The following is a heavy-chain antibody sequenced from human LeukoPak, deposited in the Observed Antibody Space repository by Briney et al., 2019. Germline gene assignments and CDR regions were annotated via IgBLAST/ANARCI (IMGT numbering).Heavy chain of an antibody. J-gene: IGHJ4*02. V-gene: IGHV4-4*07. CDR1: SGSISPYY. CDR3: ARGVGTTNFDY. CDR2: IYTSGST. Sequence: SETLSLTCTVSSGSISPYYWSWIRQPAGKGLEWIGRIYTSGSTNYKPSLKSRVTISVDTSKNHFSLKLSSVTAADTAVYYCARGVGTTNFDYWGQGTLVTVSS. D-gene: IGHD1-26*01.